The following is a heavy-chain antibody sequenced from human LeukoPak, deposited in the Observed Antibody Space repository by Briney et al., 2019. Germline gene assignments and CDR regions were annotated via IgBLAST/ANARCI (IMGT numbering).Heavy chain of an antibody. CDR2: INHSGST. V-gene: IGHV4-34*01. CDR3: ASFTTYDSSGYYFDY. CDR1: GGSFSGYY. Sequence: SETLSLTCAVYGGSFSGYYWSWIRQPPGKGLEWIGEINHSGSTNYNPSLKSRVTISVDTSKNQFSLKLSSVTAADTAVYYCASFTTYDSSGYYFDYWGQGTLVTVSS. D-gene: IGHD3-22*01. J-gene: IGHJ4*02.